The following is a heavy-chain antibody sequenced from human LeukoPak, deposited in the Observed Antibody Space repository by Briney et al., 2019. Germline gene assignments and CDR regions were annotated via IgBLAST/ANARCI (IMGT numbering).Heavy chain of an antibody. D-gene: IGHD3-16*02. J-gene: IGHJ4*02. CDR2: IYYSGST. V-gene: IGHV4-59*01. CDR3: ARVPSNRGVWGSYRYYFDY. Sequence: SETLSLTCTVSGGSISSYYWSWIRQPPGKGLEWIGYIYYSGSTNYNPSLKSRVTISVDTSKNQFSLKLSSVTAADTAVYYCARVPSNRGVWGSYRYYFDYWGQGTLVTVSS. CDR1: GGSISSYY.